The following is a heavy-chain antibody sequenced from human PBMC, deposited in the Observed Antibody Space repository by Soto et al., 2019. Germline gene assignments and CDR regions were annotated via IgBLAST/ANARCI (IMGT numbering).Heavy chain of an antibody. D-gene: IGHD1-26*01. V-gene: IGHV4-61*01. CDR1: GGSVSSGSYY. CDR2: IYYSGST. J-gene: IGHJ5*02. CDR3: ARAEVGAQLGWFDP. Sequence: QVQLQESGPGLVKPSETLSLTCTVSGGSVSSGSYYWSWIRQPPGKGLAWIGYIYYSGSTNYNPSLKSRVTISVDTSKNQFSLKLSSVTAADTAVYYCARAEVGAQLGWFDPWGQGTLVTVSS.